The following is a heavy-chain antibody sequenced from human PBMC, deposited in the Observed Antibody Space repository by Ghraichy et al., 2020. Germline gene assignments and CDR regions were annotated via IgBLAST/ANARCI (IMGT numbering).Heavy chain of an antibody. CDR2: IKQGGGEK. D-gene: IGHD1-26*01. CDR1: EFSFNKFW. V-gene: IGHV3-7*01. J-gene: IGHJ4*02. CDR3: ARARGGWCTTTNCFAEYAEY. Sequence: GSLKLSCVGSEFSFNKFWMSWVRQAPGKGLEWVASIKQGGGEKHYSDSLRGRIAISRDNTQNSLFLQLDSLRVDDTAVYYCARARGGWCTTTNCFAEYAEYWGEGTLVTVSS.